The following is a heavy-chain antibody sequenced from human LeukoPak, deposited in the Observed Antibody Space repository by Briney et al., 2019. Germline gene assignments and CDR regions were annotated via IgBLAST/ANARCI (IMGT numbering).Heavy chain of an antibody. D-gene: IGHD3-22*01. CDR3: ARDYYDSSGPDAFDI. V-gene: IGHV3-48*01. J-gene: IGHJ3*02. CDR2: ISSSSSTI. Sequence: GGSLRLSCAASGFTFSSYSMNWGRQAPGKGLEWVSYISSSSSTIYYADSVKGRFTISRDNAKNSLYLQMNSLRAEDTAVYYCARDYYDSSGPDAFDIWGQGTMVTVSS. CDR1: GFTFSSYS.